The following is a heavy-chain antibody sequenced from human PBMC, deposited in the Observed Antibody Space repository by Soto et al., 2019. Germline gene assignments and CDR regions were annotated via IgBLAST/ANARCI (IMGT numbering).Heavy chain of an antibody. CDR1: GFTFSSYG. CDR3: ARSPQGSSWYYFDY. V-gene: IGHV3-33*01. D-gene: IGHD6-13*01. J-gene: IGHJ4*02. Sequence: GGSLRLSCAASGFTFSSYGMHWVRQAPGKGLEWVAVIWYDGSNKYYADSVKGRFTISRDNSKNTLYLQMNSLRAEDTAVYYCARSPQGSSWYYFDYWGQGTLVTVSS. CDR2: IWYDGSNK.